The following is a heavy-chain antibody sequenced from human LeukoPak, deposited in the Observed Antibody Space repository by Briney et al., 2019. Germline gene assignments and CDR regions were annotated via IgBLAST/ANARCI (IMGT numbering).Heavy chain of an antibody. CDR3: TRGTQWLVLDAFDI. J-gene: IGHJ3*02. V-gene: IGHV3-49*03. D-gene: IGHD6-19*01. CDR2: IRSKAYGGTT. Sequence: GGSLRLSCTASGFTFGDYAMSWFRQAPGKGLEWVGFIRSKAYGGTTEYAASVKGRFTISRDDSKSIAYLQMNSLKTEDTAVYYCTRGTQWLVLDAFDIWGQGTMVTVSS. CDR1: GFTFGDYA.